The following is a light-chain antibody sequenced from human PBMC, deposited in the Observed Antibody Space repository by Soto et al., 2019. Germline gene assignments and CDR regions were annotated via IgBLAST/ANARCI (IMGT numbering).Light chain of an antibody. CDR3: QHYGYSKWT. CDR1: QTGSNSY. CDR2: GVY. J-gene: IGKJ1*01. V-gene: IGKV3-20*01. Sequence: IVLTQSPGTLSLSPGERATLSCRASQTGSNSYLAWYQHKSGQAPRLLIYGVYTRASGIPDRFSGSGSGTEFTLTITRLEPEDSAVYFCQHYGYSKWTFGQGTKVDIX.